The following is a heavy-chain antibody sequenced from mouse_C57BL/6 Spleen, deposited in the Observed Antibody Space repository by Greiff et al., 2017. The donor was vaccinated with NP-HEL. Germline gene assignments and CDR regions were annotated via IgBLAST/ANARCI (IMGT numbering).Heavy chain of an antibody. J-gene: IGHJ4*01. CDR1: GYTFTSYW. CDR2: IYPGSGST. Sequence: VQLQQPGAELVKPGASVKMSCKASGYTFTSYWITWVKQRPGQGLEWIGDIYPGSGSTNYNEKFKSKATLTADTSSSTAYMQLSSLTSEDSAVYYCARDGYDAMDYWGQGTSVTVSS. CDR3: ARDGYDAMDY. V-gene: IGHV1-55*01. D-gene: IGHD2-3*01.